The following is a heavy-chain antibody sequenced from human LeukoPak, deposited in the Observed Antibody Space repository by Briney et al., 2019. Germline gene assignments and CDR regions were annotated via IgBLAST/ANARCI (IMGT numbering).Heavy chain of an antibody. CDR3: AKGSRGYNSGSLDY. Sequence: GGSLRLSCAASGFSFTGYAMSWVRQAPGKGLEWVSVVSGSGATAFYADSVKGRFTTSRDNSLDRLFLQMNRLRADDTAVYFCAKGSRGYNSGSLDYWGQGALVTVSS. J-gene: IGHJ4*02. CDR1: GFSFTGYA. V-gene: IGHV3-23*01. D-gene: IGHD6-19*01. CDR2: VSGSGATA.